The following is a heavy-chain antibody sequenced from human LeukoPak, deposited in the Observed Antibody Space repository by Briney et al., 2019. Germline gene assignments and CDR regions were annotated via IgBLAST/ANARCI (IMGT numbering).Heavy chain of an antibody. Sequence: GRSLRLSCAASGFTFDDYAIHWVRQAPGKGLEWVSSISSTSTYIYYADSLKGRFTISRDNAKNSLYLQMNSLRAEDTAVYYCARVDGHSGYPYPHYWGQGTLVTVSS. J-gene: IGHJ4*02. CDR1: GFTFDDYA. D-gene: IGHD5-12*01. CDR3: ARVDGHSGYPYPHY. CDR2: ISSTSTYI. V-gene: IGHV3-21*01.